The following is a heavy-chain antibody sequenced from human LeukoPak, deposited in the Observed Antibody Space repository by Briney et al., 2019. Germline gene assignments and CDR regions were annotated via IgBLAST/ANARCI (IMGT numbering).Heavy chain of an antibody. CDR2: VSSSSSTI. Sequence: PGGSLRLSCAASGFTFSSYSMNWVRQAPGKGLEWVSYVSSSSSTIYYADSVKGRFTISRDNAKNSLYLQMNSLRAEDTAVYYCARGPISRFDSWGQGTLVTVSS. J-gene: IGHJ4*02. CDR1: GFTFSSYS. CDR3: ARGPISRFDS. V-gene: IGHV3-48*04.